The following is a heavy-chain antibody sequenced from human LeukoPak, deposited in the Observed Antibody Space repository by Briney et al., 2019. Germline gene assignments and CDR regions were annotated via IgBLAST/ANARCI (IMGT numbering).Heavy chain of an antibody. Sequence: ASVKVSCKAYGYTFTGYYMHWVRQAPGQGLEWMGWINPNSGGTNYAQKFQGRVTMTRDTSISTAYMELSRLRSDDTAVYYCARDRLDYYDSSGYYRADAFDIWGQGTMVTVSS. V-gene: IGHV1-2*02. CDR3: ARDRLDYYDSSGYYRADAFDI. CDR2: INPNSGGT. J-gene: IGHJ3*02. D-gene: IGHD3-22*01. CDR1: GYTFTGYY.